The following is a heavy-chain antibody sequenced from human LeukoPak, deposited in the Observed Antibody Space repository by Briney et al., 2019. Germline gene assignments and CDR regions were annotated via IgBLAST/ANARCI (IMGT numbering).Heavy chain of an antibody. CDR1: GGTFSSYA. CDR3: ASTTGDWLLSDYYYYGMDV. D-gene: IGHD3-9*01. V-gene: IGHV1-69*04. Sequence: SVKVSCKASGGTFSSYAISWVRQAPGQGLEWMGRIIPILGIANYAQKFQGRVTITADKSTSTAYMELSSLRSEDTAAYYCASTTGDWLLSDYYYYGMDVWGQGTTVTVSS. J-gene: IGHJ6*02. CDR2: IIPILGIA.